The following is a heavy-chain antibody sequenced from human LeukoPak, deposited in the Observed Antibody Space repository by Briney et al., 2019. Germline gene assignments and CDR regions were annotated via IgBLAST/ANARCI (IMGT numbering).Heavy chain of an antibody. V-gene: IGHV3-30*01. J-gene: IGHJ3*02. CDR2: ISYDGSNK. CDR1: GFTFSSYA. CDR3: ARDGAFDS. Sequence: PGRSLRLSCAASGFTFSSYAMHWVRQAPGKGLEWVAVISYDGSNKYYADSVKGRFTISRDNSKNTLYLQMNSLRAEDTAVYYCARDGAFDSWGQGTMVTVSS.